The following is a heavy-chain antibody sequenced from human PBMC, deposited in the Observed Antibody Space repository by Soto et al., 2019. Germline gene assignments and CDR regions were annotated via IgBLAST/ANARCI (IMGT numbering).Heavy chain of an antibody. CDR2: IYYSGST. V-gene: IGHV4-39*01. D-gene: IGHD4-17*01. CDR3: ARPSLTTVTTGDDY. J-gene: IGHJ4*02. CDR1: GGSISSSSYY. Sequence: QLQLQESGPGLVKPSETLSLTCTVSGGSISSSSYYWVWLRQPPGKGLEWIGSIYYSGSTYYNPSLTSRAAISVDTSKNQFSLKLSSVTAADTAVYYCARPSLTTVTTGDDYWGQGTLVTVSS.